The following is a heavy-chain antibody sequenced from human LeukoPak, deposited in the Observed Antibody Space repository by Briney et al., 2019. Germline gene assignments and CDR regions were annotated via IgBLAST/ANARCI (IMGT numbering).Heavy chain of an antibody. V-gene: IGHV3-23*01. CDR2: ISGSGGST. CDR1: RFTFSSYG. D-gene: IGHD1-26*01. Sequence: GGSLRLSCAASRFTFSSYGMSWVRQPPGKRLYWVSAISGSGGSTYYADSVKGRLTISRDNSKNTLYLQMNSLRAEDTAVYYCAKQIVGASPLDYWGQGTLVTVSS. CDR3: AKQIVGASPLDY. J-gene: IGHJ4*02.